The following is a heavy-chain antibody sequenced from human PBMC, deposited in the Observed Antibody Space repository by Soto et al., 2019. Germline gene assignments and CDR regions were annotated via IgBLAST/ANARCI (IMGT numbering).Heavy chain of an antibody. CDR3: AKNQGYLSVY. V-gene: IGHV3-48*01. CDR2: ISSSTSTI. D-gene: IGHD2-15*01. J-gene: IGHJ4*02. CDR1: GFPFSSYS. Sequence: GYLRLSCAASGFPFSSYSMNWVRQAPGKVLEWVSYISSSTSTIYYADSVKGRFTISRDNAKNSLYLQMNSLRAEDTAVYYFAKNQGYLSVYGGQGTLV.